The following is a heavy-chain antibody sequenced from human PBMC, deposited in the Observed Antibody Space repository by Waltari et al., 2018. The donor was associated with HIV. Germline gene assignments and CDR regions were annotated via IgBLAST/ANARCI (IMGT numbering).Heavy chain of an antibody. CDR3: ARAVGATELDY. CDR2: IYTSGST. CDR1: AGPIRCYY. J-gene: IGHJ4*02. V-gene: IGHV4-4*07. D-gene: IGHD1-26*01. Sequence: QVQLQESGPGLVQPSQTLSLTCTLPAGPIRCYYWTWIRQPAGKGLEWIGRIYTSGSTNYNPSLKSRVTMSVDTSKNQFSLKLSSVTAADTAVYYCARAVGATELDYWGQGTLVTVSS.